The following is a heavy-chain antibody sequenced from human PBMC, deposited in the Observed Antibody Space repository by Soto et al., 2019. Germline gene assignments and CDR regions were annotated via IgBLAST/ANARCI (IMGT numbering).Heavy chain of an antibody. V-gene: IGHV1-69*12. J-gene: IGHJ6*02. Sequence: QVQLVQSGAEVKKPGSSVKVSCKASGGTFSSYAISWVRQAPGQGLEWMGGIIPIFGTANYAQKFQGRVTITAXXSXSXXYMDLSSLRSEDTAVYYCARDVSSSSEDYYYGMDVWGQGTTVTVSS. CDR3: ARDVSSSSEDYYYGMDV. CDR1: GGTFSSYA. D-gene: IGHD6-6*01. CDR2: IIPIFGTA.